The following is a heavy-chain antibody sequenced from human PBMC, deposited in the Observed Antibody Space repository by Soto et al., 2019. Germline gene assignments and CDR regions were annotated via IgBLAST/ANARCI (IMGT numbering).Heavy chain of an antibody. CDR3: AREPYAFWPYFDY. Sequence: PSETLSLTCTVSGGSISSYYWSWIRQPPGKGLEWIGYIYYSGSTNYNPSLKSRVTISVDTSKNQFSLKLSSVTAADTAVYYCAREPYAFWPYFDYWGQGTMVTVYS. CDR2: IYYSGST. CDR1: GGSISSYY. J-gene: IGHJ4*02. V-gene: IGHV4-59*01. D-gene: IGHD3-3*01.